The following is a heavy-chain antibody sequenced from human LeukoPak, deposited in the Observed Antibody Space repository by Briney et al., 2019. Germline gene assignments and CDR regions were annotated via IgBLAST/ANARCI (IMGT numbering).Heavy chain of an antibody. V-gene: IGHV4-30-2*01. CDR2: IYHSGST. CDR1: GGSISSGGYY. CDR3: ARHRDYGPLDP. D-gene: IGHD3-16*01. J-gene: IGHJ5*02. Sequence: KPSETLSLTCTVSGGSISSGGYYWSWVRQPPGKGLEWIGYIYHSGSTYYNPSLKSRVTISVDRSKNQSSLKPSSVTAADTAVYYCARHRDYGPLDPWGQGMLVIVSS.